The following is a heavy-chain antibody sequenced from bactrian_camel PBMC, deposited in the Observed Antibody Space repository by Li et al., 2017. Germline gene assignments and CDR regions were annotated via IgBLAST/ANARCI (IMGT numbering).Heavy chain of an antibody. CDR1: PEISHRNC. D-gene: IGHD1*01. J-gene: IGHJ4*01. V-gene: IGHV3S40*01. Sequence: VQLVESGGGSVQAGGPLRLSCSISPEISHRNCMAWFRQAPGKGLEWVSTINSGGGFTYYADSVKGRFTASRDNVKNTVYLQMKSLRPQDTAVYYCAARGITGLGLDTDAYEYWGQGTQVTVS. CDR2: INSGGGFT. CDR3: AARGITGLGLDTDAYEY.